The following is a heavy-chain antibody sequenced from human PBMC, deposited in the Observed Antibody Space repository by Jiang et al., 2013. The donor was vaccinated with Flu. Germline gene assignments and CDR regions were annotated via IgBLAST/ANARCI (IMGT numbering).Heavy chain of an antibody. J-gene: IGHJ4*02. Sequence: SGAEVKKPGASVKVSCKASGYTFTDYFIHWVRQAPGQGLEWMGWINPSSGGTSFPQKFQGRVTMIRDTSISTAYMEVSSLTSDDTAVYYCAKIGVDTGRGFGYWGQGTLLTVSS. D-gene: IGHD5-18*01. CDR1: GYTFTDYF. V-gene: IGHV1-2*02. CDR2: INPSSGGT. CDR3: AKIGVDTGRGFGY.